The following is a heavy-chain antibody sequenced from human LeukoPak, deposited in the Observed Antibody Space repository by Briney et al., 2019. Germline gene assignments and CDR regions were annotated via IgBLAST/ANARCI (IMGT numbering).Heavy chain of an antibody. Sequence: GGSLILSCAASGFPFSSYSMNWVRQAPGKGLEWVSSISLSSAYIYYADSVKGRFTISRDNSKNTLYLQMNSLRAEDTAVYYCAKDLAYYYDSRPIDYWGQGTLVTVSS. CDR1: GFPFSSYS. V-gene: IGHV3-21*04. CDR3: AKDLAYYYDSRPIDY. D-gene: IGHD3-22*01. J-gene: IGHJ4*02. CDR2: ISLSSAYI.